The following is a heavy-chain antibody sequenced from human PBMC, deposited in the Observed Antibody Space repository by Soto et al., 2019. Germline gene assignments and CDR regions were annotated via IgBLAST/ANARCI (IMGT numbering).Heavy chain of an antibody. Sequence: ASVKVSCKASGGTFSSYAISWVRQAPGQGLEWMGGIIPIFGTANYAQKFQGRVTITADESTSTAYMELSSLRSEDTAVYYCASMNYDILTGYHYYFDYWGQGTLVTVSS. CDR1: GGTFSSYA. J-gene: IGHJ4*02. CDR2: IIPIFGTA. CDR3: ASMNYDILTGYHYYFDY. D-gene: IGHD3-9*01. V-gene: IGHV1-69*13.